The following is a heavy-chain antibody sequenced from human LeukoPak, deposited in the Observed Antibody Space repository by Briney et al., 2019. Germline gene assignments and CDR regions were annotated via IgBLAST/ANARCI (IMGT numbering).Heavy chain of an antibody. V-gene: IGHV3-48*02. CDR3: ARGSGRNYYEWWGISDGMDV. J-gene: IGHJ6*02. CDR1: GFTFSSYS. CDR2: IRSGSDTI. Sequence: QPGGSLRLSCAASGFTFSSYSMNWVRQAPGKGLEWVSYIRSGSDTIYYADSVKGRFTISRDNAKNSLYLQMNSLRDEDTAVYYCARGSGRNYYEWWGISDGMDVWGQGTTVTVSS. D-gene: IGHD3-22*01.